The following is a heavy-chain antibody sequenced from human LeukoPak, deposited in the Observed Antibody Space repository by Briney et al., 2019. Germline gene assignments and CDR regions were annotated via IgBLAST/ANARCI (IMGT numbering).Heavy chain of an antibody. V-gene: IGHV3-30*02. D-gene: IGHD3-10*01. CDR2: IRYDGSNK. Sequence: QPGRSLRLSCAASGFTFSSYGMHWVRQAPGKGLEWVAFIRYDGSNKYYADSVKGRFTISRDNSKNTLYLQMNSLRAEDTAVYYCAKDQVGLTMRYMDVWGKGTTVTISS. J-gene: IGHJ6*03. CDR3: AKDQVGLTMRYMDV. CDR1: GFTFSSYG.